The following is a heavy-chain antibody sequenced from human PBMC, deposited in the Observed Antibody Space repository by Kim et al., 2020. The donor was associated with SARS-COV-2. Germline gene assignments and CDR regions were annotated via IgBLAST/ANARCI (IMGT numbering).Heavy chain of an antibody. CDR3: AAGIAAAGTLDYYYYGMDV. CDR2: ISYDGSNK. CDR1: GFTFSSYG. Sequence: GGSLRLSCAASGFTFSSYGMHWVRQAPGKGLEWVAVISYDGSNKYYADSVKGRFTISRDNSKNTLYLQMNSLRAEDTAVYYCAAGIAAAGTLDYYYYGMDVWGQGTTVTVSS. V-gene: IGHV3-33*05. J-gene: IGHJ6*02. D-gene: IGHD6-13*01.